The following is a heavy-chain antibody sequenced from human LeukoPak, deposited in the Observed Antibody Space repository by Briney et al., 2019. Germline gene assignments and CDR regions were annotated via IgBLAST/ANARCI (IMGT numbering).Heavy chain of an antibody. J-gene: IGHJ4*02. CDR2: INANSGGT. Sequence: ASVKVSCKASGYTFTGYYMHWVRQAPGQGLEWMGWINANSGGTNYAQKFQGRVTMTRDTSISTAYMELGRLRSDDTAVYYCARSSRYDIWTGYPYWGQGTLVTVSS. D-gene: IGHD3-9*01. CDR3: ARSSRYDIWTGYPY. CDR1: GYTFTGYY. V-gene: IGHV1-2*02.